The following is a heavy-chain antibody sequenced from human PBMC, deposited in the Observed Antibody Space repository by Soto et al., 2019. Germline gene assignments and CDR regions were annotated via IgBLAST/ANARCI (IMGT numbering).Heavy chain of an antibody. Sequence: PSETLSLTCTVSGGSISSYYWSWIRQPPGKGLEWIGYIYYSGSTNYNPSLKSRVTISVDTSKNQFSLKLSSVTAADTAVYYCANLKGYGSANYNDYFDYWGQGTLVTVSS. CDR1: GGSISSYY. J-gene: IGHJ4*02. CDR3: ANLKGYGSANYNDYFDY. D-gene: IGHD3-10*01. CDR2: IYYSGST. V-gene: IGHV4-59*12.